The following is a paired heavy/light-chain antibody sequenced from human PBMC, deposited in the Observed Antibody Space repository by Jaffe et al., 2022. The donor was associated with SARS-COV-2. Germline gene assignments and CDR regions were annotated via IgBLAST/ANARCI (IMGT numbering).Heavy chain of an antibody. J-gene: IGHJ2*01. CDR2: IRSKTDGGTT. V-gene: IGHV3-15*01. CDR3: ATHDPFNRE. Sequence: EVQLVESGGGLVQPGGSLRLSCAASGFTFNVAWMSWVRQAPGRGLEWVGRIRSKTDGGTTDYAASVKDRFTISRDDSKNTLFLQMNSLKTEDTAVYYCATHDPFNREWGRGTLVTVSS. CDR1: GFTFNVAW.
Light chain of an antibody. CDR1: SGSIASAY. CDR3: QSYGGDNQV. Sequence: NFMLTQPHSVSESPGKTVTISCTGSSGSIASAYVQWYQQRPGSAPKTVLCENNQRPSGVPDRFSGSIDRSSNSASLTITGLKTEDEADYYCQSYGGDNQVFGGGTKLTVL. CDR2: ENN. J-gene: IGLJ3*02. V-gene: IGLV6-57*02.